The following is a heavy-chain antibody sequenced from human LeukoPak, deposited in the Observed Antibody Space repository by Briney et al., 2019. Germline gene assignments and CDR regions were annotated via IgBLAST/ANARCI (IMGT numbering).Heavy chain of an antibody. CDR3: ARLVGATQNWFDP. CDR2: INPNSGGT. V-gene: IGHV1-2*02. CDR1: GYTFTGYY. D-gene: IGHD1-26*01. J-gene: IGHJ5*02. Sequence: ASVKVSCKASGYTFTGYYMHWVRQAPGQGLEWMGWINPNSGGTNYAQKFQGRVTMTRDTSISTAYMELSRLRSDDTAVYYCARLVGATQNWFDPWGQGTLVTVSS.